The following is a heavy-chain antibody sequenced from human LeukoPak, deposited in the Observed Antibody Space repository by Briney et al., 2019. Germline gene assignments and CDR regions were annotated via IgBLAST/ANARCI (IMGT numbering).Heavy chain of an antibody. Sequence: SETLSLTCAVHGGSFSGYYWSWIRQPPGKGLEWIGEINHSGSTNYNPSLKSRVTISVDTSKNQFSLKLSSVTAADTAVYYCARTTEGGYTYDYFYYYYMDVWGKGTTVTISS. D-gene: IGHD5-18*01. CDR3: ARTTEGGYTYDYFYYYYMDV. V-gene: IGHV4-34*01. CDR2: INHSGST. J-gene: IGHJ6*03. CDR1: GGSFSGYY.